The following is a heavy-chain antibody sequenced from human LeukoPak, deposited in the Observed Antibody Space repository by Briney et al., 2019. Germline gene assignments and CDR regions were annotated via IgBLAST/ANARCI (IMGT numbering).Heavy chain of an antibody. CDR3: ARHGQIRFHPPQH. D-gene: IGHD3-3*01. CDR2: FYYGGST. Sequence: SETLSLTCTVSGDSISSSYYYWGWIRQPPGKGLEWIGNFYYGGSTYYNPSLKSRVTIAEDTSKNQFSLKLSSVTAADTAVYYCARHGQIRFHPPQHWGQGTLVTVSS. CDR1: GDSISSSYYY. V-gene: IGHV4-39*01. J-gene: IGHJ1*01.